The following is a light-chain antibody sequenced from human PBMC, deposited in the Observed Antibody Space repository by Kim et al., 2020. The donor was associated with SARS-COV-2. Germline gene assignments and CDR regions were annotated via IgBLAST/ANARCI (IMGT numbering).Light chain of an antibody. CDR1: SLRSYY. CDR2: GRN. J-gene: IGLJ2*01. Sequence: SSELTQDPAVYVALGQTVRITCQGDSLRSYYASWYQQKPGQAPLLVIYGRNNRPSGIPDRFSGSSSGNTASLTITGAQAEDEADFYCKSRDSSGNVVFGGGTQLTVL. V-gene: IGLV3-19*01. CDR3: KSRDSSGNVV.